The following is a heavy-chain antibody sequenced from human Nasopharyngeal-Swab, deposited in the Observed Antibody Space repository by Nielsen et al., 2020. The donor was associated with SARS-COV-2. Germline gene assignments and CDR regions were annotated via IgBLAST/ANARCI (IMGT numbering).Heavy chain of an antibody. CDR3: AVAGGGILGTYYYYGMDV. J-gene: IGHJ6*02. Sequence: ASVKVSCTASGYTFSSYYIHWVRHAPGQGLEWMGIINPSGGSTSSAQKFQGRVTMTRDTSTSTVYMELSSLRSEDTAVYYCAVAGGGILGTYYYYGMDVWGQGTTVTVSS. CDR1: GYTFSSYY. D-gene: IGHD3-16*01. CDR2: INPSGGST. V-gene: IGHV1-46*01.